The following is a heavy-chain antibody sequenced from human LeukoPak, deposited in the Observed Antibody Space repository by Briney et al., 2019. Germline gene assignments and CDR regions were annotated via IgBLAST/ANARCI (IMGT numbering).Heavy chain of an antibody. Sequence: ASVKVPCKASGYTFTSYDINWVRQATGQGLEWMGWMNPNSGNTGYAQKFQGRVTMTRNTSISTAYMELSSLRSEDTAVYYCARGRMVRGVTFDYWGQGTLVTVSS. J-gene: IGHJ4*02. CDR2: MNPNSGNT. V-gene: IGHV1-8*01. D-gene: IGHD3-10*01. CDR1: GYTFTSYD. CDR3: ARGRMVRGVTFDY.